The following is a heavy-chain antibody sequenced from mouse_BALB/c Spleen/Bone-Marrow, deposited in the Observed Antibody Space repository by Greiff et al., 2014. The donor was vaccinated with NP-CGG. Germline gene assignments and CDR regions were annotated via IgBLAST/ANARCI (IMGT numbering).Heavy chain of an antibody. Sequence: EVQLQQSGPELVKPGASVKISRKASGYSFTDYFMNWVKQSHGKSLEWIGRINPYNGDTFYNQKFKGKATLTVDKSSSTAHMELLSLTSEDSAVHYCGSYGNAYWGQGTLVTVSA. CDR3: GSYGNAY. CDR1: GYSFTDYF. D-gene: IGHD2-1*01. V-gene: IGHV1-37*01. CDR2: INPYNGDT. J-gene: IGHJ3*01.